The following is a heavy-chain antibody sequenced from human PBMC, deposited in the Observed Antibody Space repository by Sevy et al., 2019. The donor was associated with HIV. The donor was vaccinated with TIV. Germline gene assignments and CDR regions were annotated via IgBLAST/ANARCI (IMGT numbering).Heavy chain of an antibody. CDR2: IYYSGST. J-gene: IGHJ4*02. CDR1: GGSISSSSYY. CDR3: ARGQWLVHDY. D-gene: IGHD6-19*01. Sequence: ETLSLTCTVSGGSISSSSYYWGWIRQPPGKGLEWIGSIYYSGSTYYNPSLKSRVTISVDTSKNQFSLKLSSVTAADTAVYYCARGQWLVHDYWGQGTLVTVSS. V-gene: IGHV4-39*01.